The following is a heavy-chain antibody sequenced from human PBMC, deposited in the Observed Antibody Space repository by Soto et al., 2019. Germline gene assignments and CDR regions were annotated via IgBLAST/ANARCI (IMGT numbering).Heavy chain of an antibody. CDR1: GFTFSSYA. V-gene: IGHV3-30-3*01. CDR3: ARELSDRAVPAAMAARTFDI. J-gene: IGHJ3*02. D-gene: IGHD2-2*01. CDR2: ISYDGSNK. Sequence: GVSLRLSCAASGFTFSSYAMHWVRQAPGKGLEWVAVISYDGSNKYYADSVKGRFTISRDNSKNTLYLQMNSLRAEDTAVYYCARELSDRAVPAAMAARTFDIWGQGTMVTVSS.